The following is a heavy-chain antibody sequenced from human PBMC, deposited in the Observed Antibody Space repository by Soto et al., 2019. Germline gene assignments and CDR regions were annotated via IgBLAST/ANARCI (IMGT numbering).Heavy chain of an antibody. CDR2: IIPIFGTA. D-gene: IGHD3-22*01. CDR3: ARQHREYYYDSSGYYAFDI. J-gene: IGHJ3*02. V-gene: IGHV1-69*12. CDR1: GGTFSSYA. Sequence: QVQLVQSGAEVKKPGSSVKVSCKASGGTFSSYAISWVRQAPGQGLEWMGGIIPIFGTANYAQKFQGRVTITADESTSTAYMELSSLRSDDTAVYYCARQHREYYYDSSGYYAFDIWGQGTMVTVSS.